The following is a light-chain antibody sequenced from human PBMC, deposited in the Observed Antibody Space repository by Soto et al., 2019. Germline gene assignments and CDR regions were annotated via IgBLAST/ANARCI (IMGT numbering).Light chain of an antibody. CDR2: GAS. J-gene: IGKJ1*01. Sequence: IVMTQSPATLSVSPGERATRSCRASQGVSSNLAWYQQKPGQAPRLLXYGASTRATGIPARFSGSGSGTEFTLTISSLQSEDFAVYYCQQYNNWPPWTFGQGTKVDIK. V-gene: IGKV3-15*01. CDR3: QQYNNWPPWT. CDR1: QGVSSN.